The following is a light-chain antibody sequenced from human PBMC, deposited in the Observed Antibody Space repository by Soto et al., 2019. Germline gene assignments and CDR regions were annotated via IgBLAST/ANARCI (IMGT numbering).Light chain of an antibody. V-gene: IGKV3-15*01. Sequence: IVITQAPPTLSVYPGESATLSSRATQNVISNYVAWYQQKPGQAPRLLIYGASTRATGIPARFSGSGCGTEFTPTISSLQSEDFAVFYCQQYSNWPSWTFGQGTKVDIK. CDR3: QQYSNWPSWT. CDR2: GAS. CDR1: QNVISN. J-gene: IGKJ1*01.